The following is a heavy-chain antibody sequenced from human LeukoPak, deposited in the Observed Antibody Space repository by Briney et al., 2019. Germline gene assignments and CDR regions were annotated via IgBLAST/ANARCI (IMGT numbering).Heavy chain of an antibody. CDR3: AKDQVD. CDR1: GFTFNNYA. D-gene: IGHD1-26*01. J-gene: IGHJ4*02. V-gene: IGHV3-23*01. CDR2: IGGSGSST. Sequence: GGSLRLSCAASGFTFNNYAMTWVRQAPGKGLEWVSTIGGSGSSTYYADSVRGRFTISRDNAKKFLYLQMNSLRAEDTALYYCAKDQVDWGQGTLVTVSS.